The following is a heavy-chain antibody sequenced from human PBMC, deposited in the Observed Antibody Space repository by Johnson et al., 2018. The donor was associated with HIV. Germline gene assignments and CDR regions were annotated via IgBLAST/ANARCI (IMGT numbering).Heavy chain of an antibody. CDR1: GFTFSSYA. CDR3: ARDLGGWYSSSSYAFDI. D-gene: IGHD6-6*01. V-gene: IGHV3-30*04. CDR2: ISYDGSNK. J-gene: IGHJ3*02. Sequence: QVQLVESGGGVVQPGRSLRLSCAASGFTFSSYAMHWVRQAPGKGLEWVAVISYDGSNKYYADSVKGRFTISRDNSKNTLYLQMNSLRAEDTAVYYCARDLGGWYSSSSYAFDIWGQGTMVTVSS.